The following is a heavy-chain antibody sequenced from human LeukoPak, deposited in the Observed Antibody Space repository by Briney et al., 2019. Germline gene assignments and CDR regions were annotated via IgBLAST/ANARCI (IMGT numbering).Heavy chain of an antibody. Sequence: SETLSLTCTVSGGSISSYYWSWIRQPPGKGLEWIGEINHSGSTNYNPSLKSRVTISVDTSKNQFSLKLSSVTAADTAVYYCASGLRIAATGRDYYFDYWGQGTLVTVSS. V-gene: IGHV4-34*01. CDR2: INHSGST. J-gene: IGHJ4*02. D-gene: IGHD6-13*01. CDR3: ASGLRIAATGRDYYFDY. CDR1: GGSISSYY.